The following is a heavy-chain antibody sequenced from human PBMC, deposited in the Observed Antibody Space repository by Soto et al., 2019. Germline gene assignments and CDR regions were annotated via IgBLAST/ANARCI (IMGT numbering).Heavy chain of an antibody. CDR2: INHSGST. CDR1: GGSFSGYY. CDR3: ARALSGYDSPHNYYYYGMDV. Sequence: QVQLQQWGAGLLKPSETLSLTCAVYGGSFSGYYWSWIRQPPGKGLEWIGEINHSGSTNYNPSLKSRVTISVDTSKNQFSLKLSSVTAADTAVYYCARALSGYDSPHNYYYYGMDVWGQGTTVTVSS. V-gene: IGHV4-34*01. D-gene: IGHD5-12*01. J-gene: IGHJ6*02.